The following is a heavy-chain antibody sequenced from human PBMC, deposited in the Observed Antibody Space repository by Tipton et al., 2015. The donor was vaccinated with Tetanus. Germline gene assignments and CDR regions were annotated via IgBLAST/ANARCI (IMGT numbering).Heavy chain of an antibody. V-gene: IGHV3-53*01. D-gene: IGHD3-3*01. Sequence: SLRLSCAASGFIVSSSYMHWVRQAPGKGLEWVAVIYTGGSTYYADSVRGRFTISRDNSRDTLFLQMNSLRVDDTAVYYCVSSPRFRTGRFESWGQGTHVTVSP. CDR3: VSSPRFRTGRFES. J-gene: IGHJ4*02. CDR1: GFIVSSSY. CDR2: IYTGGST.